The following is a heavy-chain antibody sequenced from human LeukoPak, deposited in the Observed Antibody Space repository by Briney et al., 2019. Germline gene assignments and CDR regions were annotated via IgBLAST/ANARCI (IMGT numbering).Heavy chain of an antibody. V-gene: IGHV4-38-2*02. CDR3: ARGRYSNWERYYYMDV. CDR2: IYRSGST. D-gene: IGHD4-11*01. CDR1: NYSISNSLY. Sequence: SEPLSLTCSGSNYSISNSLYWGWLRQPPGKGLEWIGSIYRSGSTFYNPSLKSRVTISVDTSKNQVSLQLSSVTAADTAVYYCARGRYSNWERYYYMDVWGKGATVTVSS. J-gene: IGHJ6*03.